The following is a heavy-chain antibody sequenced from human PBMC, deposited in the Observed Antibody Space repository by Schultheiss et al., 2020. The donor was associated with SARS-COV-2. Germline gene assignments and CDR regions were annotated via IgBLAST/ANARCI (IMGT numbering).Heavy chain of an antibody. CDR3: ARGPQTFGPPLDY. D-gene: IGHD3-10*01. CDR2: ISYSGST. CDR1: GGSISSGGYY. Sequence: SETLSLTCSVSGGSISSGGYYWGWIRQHPGKGLEWIGYISYSGSTYYNPSLKSRVTISVDTVDTSKNQFSLKLSSVTAADTAVYYCARGPQTFGPPLDYWGQGTLVTVSS. J-gene: IGHJ4*02. V-gene: IGHV4-31*03.